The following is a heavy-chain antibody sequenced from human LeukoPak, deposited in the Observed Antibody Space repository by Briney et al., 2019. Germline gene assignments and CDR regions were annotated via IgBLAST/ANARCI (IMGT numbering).Heavy chain of an antibody. D-gene: IGHD2-21*02. CDR2: ISSSSSSI. CDR1: GFTFTDYT. J-gene: IGHJ4*02. V-gene: IGHV3-21*01. Sequence: GGSLRLSCATSGFTFTDYTVNWVRQAPGKGLEWVSSISSSSSSIYYADSVQGRFTISRDNARNSLYLQMNSLRAEDTAVYYCAREVTPYYWGQGTLVTVSS. CDR3: AREVTPYY.